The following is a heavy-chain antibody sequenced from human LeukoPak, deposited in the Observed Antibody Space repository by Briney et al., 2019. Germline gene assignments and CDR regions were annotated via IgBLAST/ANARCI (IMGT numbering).Heavy chain of an antibody. CDR2: MNPNSGNT. Sequence: ASVKVSCKASGYTFTSYDINWVRQATGQGLEWMGWMNPNSGNTGYAQKFQGRVTMTRNTSISTAYMELSSLRSEDTAVYYCASWRGYSYGYFDYWGQGTLVTVSS. V-gene: IGHV1-8*01. D-gene: IGHD5-18*01. CDR3: ASWRGYSYGYFDY. CDR1: GYTFTSYD. J-gene: IGHJ4*02.